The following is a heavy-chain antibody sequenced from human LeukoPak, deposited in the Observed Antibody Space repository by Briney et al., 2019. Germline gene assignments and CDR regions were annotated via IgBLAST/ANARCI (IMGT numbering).Heavy chain of an antibody. Sequence: SVKVSCKASGGTFSSYAISWVRQAPGQGLEWMGGIIPIFGAANYAQKFQGRVTITADESTSTAYMELSSLRSEDTAVYYCARQTQGRSAFDIWGQGTMVTVSS. CDR1: GGTFSSYA. V-gene: IGHV1-69*13. J-gene: IGHJ3*02. CDR3: ARQTQGRSAFDI. CDR2: IIPIFGAA.